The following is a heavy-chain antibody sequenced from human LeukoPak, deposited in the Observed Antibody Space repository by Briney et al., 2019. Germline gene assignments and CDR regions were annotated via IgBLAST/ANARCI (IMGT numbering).Heavy chain of an antibody. CDR1: GFTLGDSS. D-gene: IGHD3-16*01. V-gene: IGHV3-49*03. CDR3: SRDSYGHDPRNSFDY. J-gene: IGHJ4*02. CDR2: SASKVYGGTT. Sequence: GSLRLSCTASGFTLGDSSMSWFRQAPGKGLEWVGFSASKVYGGTTEYAASVKGRFIISRDDSKGIAYLQMNSLKTEDTAVYFCSRDSYGHDPRNSFDYWGQGTLVTVSS.